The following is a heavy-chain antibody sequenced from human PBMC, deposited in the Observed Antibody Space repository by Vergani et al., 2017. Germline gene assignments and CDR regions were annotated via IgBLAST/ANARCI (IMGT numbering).Heavy chain of an antibody. Sequence: QVQLVESGGGVVQPGRSLRLSCAASGFTFSSYGMHWVRQAPGKGLEWVAVISYDGSNKYYADSVKGRLTISRDNSKNTLYLQMNSLRAEDTAVYYCAKDKYSSGWYYFDYWGQGTLVTVSS. J-gene: IGHJ4*02. V-gene: IGHV3-30*18. CDR1: GFTFSSYG. CDR3: AKDKYSSGWYYFDY. D-gene: IGHD6-19*01. CDR2: ISYDGSNK.